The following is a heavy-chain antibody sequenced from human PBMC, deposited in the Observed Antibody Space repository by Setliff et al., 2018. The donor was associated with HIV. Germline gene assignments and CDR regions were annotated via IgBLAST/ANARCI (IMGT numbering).Heavy chain of an antibody. D-gene: IGHD2-2*01. CDR3: ARDRDIVVVPASPQGYYYYMDV. Sequence: SETLSLTCTVSGGSISSGNYYWSWIRQPAGKGLEWIGRIYSSGSTNYNPSPKSRVTISINTSKNQFSLKLSSVTAADTAVYYCARDRDIVVVPASPQGYYYYMDVWGKGTTVTVS. V-gene: IGHV4-61*02. CDR1: GGSISSGNYY. CDR2: IYSSGST. J-gene: IGHJ6*03.